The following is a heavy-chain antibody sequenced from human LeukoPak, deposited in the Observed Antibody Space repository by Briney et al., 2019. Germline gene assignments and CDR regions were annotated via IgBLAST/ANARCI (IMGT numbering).Heavy chain of an antibody. Sequence: SETLSLTCAVYGGSFSGFYWSWIRQPPGKGLEWIGEINHSGGTNYNPSLKSRVTISVDTSKNQFSLKLSSVTAADTAVYYCVRHQGVVDLWGRGSLVTVSS. CDR3: VRHQGVVDL. J-gene: IGHJ2*01. V-gene: IGHV4-34*01. D-gene: IGHD3-3*01. CDR2: INHSGGT. CDR1: GGSFSGFY.